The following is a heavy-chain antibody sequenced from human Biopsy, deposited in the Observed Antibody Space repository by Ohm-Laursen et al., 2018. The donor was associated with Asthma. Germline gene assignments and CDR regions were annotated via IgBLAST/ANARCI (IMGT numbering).Heavy chain of an antibody. D-gene: IGHD2-21*01. CDR2: IATDGSNK. CDR1: GFTFSSYS. V-gene: IGHV3-64D*08. Sequence: GSLRLSCAASGFTFSSYSMHWVRQSAGRGPEYVSFIATDGSNKFYADSVKGRFTVSRDNSKHTLYLHMTGLRAVDAGVSYCVKDHSAGYYYFDDWGQGAQVTVSS. J-gene: IGHJ4*02. CDR3: VKDHSAGYYYFDD.